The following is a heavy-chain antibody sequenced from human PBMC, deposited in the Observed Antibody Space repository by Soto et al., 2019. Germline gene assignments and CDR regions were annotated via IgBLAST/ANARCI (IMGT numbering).Heavy chain of an antibody. V-gene: IGHV5-51*01. J-gene: IGHJ6*02. CDR3: ARHSYAVAEDYYYGMDV. Sequence: PGESLKISCKGSGYSFTSYWIGRVRQMPGKGLEWMGIIYPGDSDTRYSPSFQGQVTISADKSISTAYLQWSSLKASDTAMYYCARHSYAVAEDYYYGMDVWGQGTTVTV. CDR2: IYPGDSDT. D-gene: IGHD6-19*01. CDR1: GYSFTSYW.